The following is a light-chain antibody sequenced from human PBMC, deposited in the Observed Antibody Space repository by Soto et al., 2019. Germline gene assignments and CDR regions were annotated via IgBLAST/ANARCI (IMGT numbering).Light chain of an antibody. J-gene: IGLJ1*01. CDR1: SSNIGKNY. Sequence: QSVLTQPPSVSAAPGQKVTISCSGSSSNIGKNYVSWYQQLPGRAPKALIYENNKRPSGIPDRFSGSKSGTSATLGITGHQTGDEADYYCGAWDSRLRGYVFGTGTKVTVL. CDR2: ENN. V-gene: IGLV1-51*02. CDR3: GAWDSRLRGYV.